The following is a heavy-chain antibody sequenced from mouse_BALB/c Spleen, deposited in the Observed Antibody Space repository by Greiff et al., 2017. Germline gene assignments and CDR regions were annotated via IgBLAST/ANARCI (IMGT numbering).Heavy chain of an antibody. CDR3: ARLGRENYYYAMDY. CDR1: GFNIKDTY. CDR2: IDPANGNT. V-gene: IGHV14-3*02. J-gene: IGHJ4*01. D-gene: IGHD3-3*01. Sequence: VQLQQSGAELVKPGASVKLSCTASGFNIKDTYMHWVKQRPEQGLEWIGRIDPANGNTKYDPKFQGKATITADTSSNTAYLQLSSLTSEDTAVYCCARLGRENYYYAMDYWGQGTSVTVSS.